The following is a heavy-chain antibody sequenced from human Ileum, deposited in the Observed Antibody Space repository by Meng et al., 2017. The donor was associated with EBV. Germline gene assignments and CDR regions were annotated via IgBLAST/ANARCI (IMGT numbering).Heavy chain of an antibody. CDR3: GRDQGRELINH. J-gene: IGHJ4*02. D-gene: IGHD1-7*01. V-gene: IGHV4-4*02. CDR2: VYHRGDT. CDR1: GDSISSDIW. Sequence: RLKEAGPGLVKPSGTLSLTCTVSGDSISSDIWWSWVRQPPGKGLEWIGEVYHRGDTNYNPSLKSRVDISVDKSKNQFYLSLFSVTAADTAVYYCGRDQGRELINHWGQGTLVTVSS.